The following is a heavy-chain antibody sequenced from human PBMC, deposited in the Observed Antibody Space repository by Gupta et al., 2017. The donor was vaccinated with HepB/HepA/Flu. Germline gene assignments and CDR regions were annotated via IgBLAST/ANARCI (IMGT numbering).Heavy chain of an antibody. CDR1: GFSLSTSGMC. CDR3: ARIVTLPYQRSLHGWCYQYYGKDV. V-gene: IGHV2-70*13. Sequence: QVTLRESGPALVKPTQTLTLTCTFSGFSLSTSGMCVSWIRQPPGKALEWLARMDWDDDKHYSTSLKTRLTTAKDTAKNQVVLTMTNMDAVPTSTHYCARIVTLPYQRSLHGWCYQYYGKDVGVQGPTVAVSS. J-gene: IGHJ6*02. CDR2: MDWDDDK. D-gene: IGHD2-2*01.